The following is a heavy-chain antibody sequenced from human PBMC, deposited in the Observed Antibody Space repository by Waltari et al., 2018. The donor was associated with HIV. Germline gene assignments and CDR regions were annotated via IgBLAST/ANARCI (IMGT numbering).Heavy chain of an antibody. V-gene: IGHV4-39*01. CDR1: GGSITSTDYY. D-gene: IGHD4-4*01. J-gene: IGHJ4*02. CDR2: LYYSGTT. CDR3: AGGWVRSNKYPPGICDF. Sequence: QLQLQEAGPGLVKPSETLSPTCTVSGGSITSTDYYWGCFRQPPGKGLQWIGSLYYSGTTFKNPAMEGRGTVSVGTRKGEFSLKVGAVTVTDRAVYYGAGGWVRSNKYPPGICDFWGQGALITVSS.